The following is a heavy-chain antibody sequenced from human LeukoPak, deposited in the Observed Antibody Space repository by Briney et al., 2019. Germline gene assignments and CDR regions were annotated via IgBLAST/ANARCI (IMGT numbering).Heavy chain of an antibody. CDR2: INHRGST. J-gene: IGHJ4*02. D-gene: IGHD3-22*01. Sequence: PSETLSLTCAVYGGSFSGYYWSWIRQPPGKGLEWIGEINHRGSTSYSPSLKSRVTISVDTSKNQFSLKLRSVTAADTAVYYCARGNRYYYYDSSGYLDYWGQGTLVTVSS. V-gene: IGHV4-34*01. CDR3: ARGNRYYYYDSSGYLDY. CDR1: GGSFSGYY.